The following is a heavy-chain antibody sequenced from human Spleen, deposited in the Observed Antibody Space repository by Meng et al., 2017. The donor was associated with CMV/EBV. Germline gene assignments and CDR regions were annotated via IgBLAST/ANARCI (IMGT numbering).Heavy chain of an antibody. CDR2: IKSKTDGGAT. CDR3: TTDSSGSRY. D-gene: IGHD3-22*01. J-gene: IGHJ4*02. CDR1: GMTFSSAW. V-gene: IGHV3-15*01. Sequence: GGSLRLSCAASGMTFSSAWMTWVRQAPGKGPEWVGRIKSKTDGGATDYAAPVKGRFVISRDDSTATLYLQMSSLKVEDTAVYYCTTDSSGSRYWGRGTLVTVSS.